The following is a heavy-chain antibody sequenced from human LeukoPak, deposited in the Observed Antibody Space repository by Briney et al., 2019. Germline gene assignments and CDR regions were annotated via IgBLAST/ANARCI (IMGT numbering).Heavy chain of an antibody. CDR1: GGSVSSGSYY. CDR3: ARQVWAYDALGDWFDP. J-gene: IGHJ5*02. Sequence: PSETLSLTCTVSGGSVSSGSYYWGWIRQPPGKGLEWIGSIYYSGSTYYNPSLKSRVTISVDTSKNQFSLKLSSVTAADTAVYYCARQVWAYDALGDWFDPWGQGTLVTVSS. CDR2: IYYSGST. D-gene: IGHD3-16*01. V-gene: IGHV4-39*01.